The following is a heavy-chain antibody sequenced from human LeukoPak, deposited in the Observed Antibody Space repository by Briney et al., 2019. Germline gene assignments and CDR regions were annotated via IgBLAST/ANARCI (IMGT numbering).Heavy chain of an antibody. CDR2: FYYIGGT. D-gene: IGHD4-11*01. CDR3: ARILTTFDS. CDR1: RGSISSSSYY. V-gene: IGHV4-39*01. J-gene: IGHJ4*02. Sequence: SETLSLTCTVSRGSISSSSYYWGWIRQPPGKRLEWIGSFYYIGGTYYNPSLEGRVTVSADSSKNQFSLKLTSVTAADTALYYCARILTTFDSWGQGTLVTVSS.